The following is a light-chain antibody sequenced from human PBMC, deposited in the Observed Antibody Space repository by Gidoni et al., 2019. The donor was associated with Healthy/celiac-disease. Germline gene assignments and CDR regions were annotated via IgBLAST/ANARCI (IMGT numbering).Light chain of an antibody. CDR3: QQRSNWPRT. CDR1: QSVSSY. V-gene: IGKV3-11*01. CDR2: DAS. Sequence: EIVLTQSPATLSLSPAERATLSCRASQSVSSYLAWYQQTPGQAPRLLIYDASNRATGIPPRFSGSGSGTDFTLTMSSLEPEDFAVYYCQQRSNWPRTFGQGTKVEIK. J-gene: IGKJ1*01.